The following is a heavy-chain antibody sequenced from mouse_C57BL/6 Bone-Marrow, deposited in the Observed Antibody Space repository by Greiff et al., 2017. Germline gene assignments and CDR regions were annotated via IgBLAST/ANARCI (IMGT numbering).Heavy chain of an antibody. CDR3: ASPSLLTSYWYFDV. Sequence: EVQVVESGGGLVKPGGSLKLSCAASGFTFSDYGMHWVRQAPEKGLEWVAYISSGSSTIYYAETVKGRFTISRDNAKNTLFLQMASLRSEDTAMYYCASPSLLTSYWYFDVWGTGTTVTVSS. CDR2: ISSGSSTI. J-gene: IGHJ1*03. V-gene: IGHV5-17*01. D-gene: IGHD1-2*01. CDR1: GFTFSDYG.